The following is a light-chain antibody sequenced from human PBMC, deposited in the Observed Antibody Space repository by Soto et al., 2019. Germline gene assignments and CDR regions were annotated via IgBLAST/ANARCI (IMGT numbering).Light chain of an antibody. CDR1: SSNIGNNY. Sequence: QPVLTQPPSVSAAPGQKVTISCSGSSSNIGNNYVSWYQQLPGTAPKLLIYDNNKRPSGIPDRFSGSKSGTSASLAISGLQSEDEADYHCAAWDDSLNGPVFGGGTKVTVL. V-gene: IGLV1-51*01. CDR3: AAWDDSLNGPV. CDR2: DNN. J-gene: IGLJ3*02.